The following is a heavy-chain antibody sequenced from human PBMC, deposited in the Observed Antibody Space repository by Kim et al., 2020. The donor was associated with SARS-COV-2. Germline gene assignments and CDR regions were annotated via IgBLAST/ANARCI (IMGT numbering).Heavy chain of an antibody. Sequence: TKYHADAMKGRFTISRDNAKDTVYLQMNSLRGEYTAIYYCARDSAGRPCDYWSPGTLITVST. V-gene: IGHV3-48*03. CDR2: TK. J-gene: IGHJ4*02. CDR3: ARDSAGRPCDY. D-gene: IGHD6-19*01.